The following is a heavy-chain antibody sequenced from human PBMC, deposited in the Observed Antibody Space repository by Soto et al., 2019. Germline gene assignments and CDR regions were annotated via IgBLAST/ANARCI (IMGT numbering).Heavy chain of an antibody. CDR2: ISSSSTI. CDR1: GFTFSTYS. CDR3: ARERGSGWTFDY. Sequence: EVQLLESGGDLVQPGGSLRLSCAASGFTFSTYSMNWVRQAPGKGLEWVSSISSSSTIYYADSVKGRFTISRDNVQNSLYLQMHSLRAEDTAVYYCARERGSGWTFDYWGQGTLVTVSS. V-gene: IGHV3-48*01. D-gene: IGHD6-19*01. J-gene: IGHJ4*02.